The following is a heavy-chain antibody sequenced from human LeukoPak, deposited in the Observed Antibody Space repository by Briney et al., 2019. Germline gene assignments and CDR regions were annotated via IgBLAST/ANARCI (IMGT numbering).Heavy chain of an antibody. CDR2: IIPIFGTA. Sequence: ASVKVSCKASGGTFSSYAISWVRQAPGQGLEWMGGIIPIFGTANYAQKFQGRVTITADESTSTAYMELSSLRSEDTAVYYCARREDIVVVPAAIPRGGYFDWLGAFDIWAKGQWSPSLQ. J-gene: IGHJ3*02. D-gene: IGHD2-2*02. CDR3: ARREDIVVVPAAIPRGGYFDWLGAFDI. CDR1: GGTFSSYA. V-gene: IGHV1-69*01.